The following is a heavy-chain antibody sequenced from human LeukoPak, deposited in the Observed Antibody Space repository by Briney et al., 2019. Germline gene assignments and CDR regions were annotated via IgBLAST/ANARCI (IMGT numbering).Heavy chain of an antibody. CDR1: GGSISSYY. CDR3: AREKYYYDSSGSPNWFDP. Sequence: SETLSLTCTVSGGSISSYYWSWIRQPPGKGLEWIGYIYYSGSTNYNPSLKSRVTISVDTSKNQFSLKLSSVTAADTAVYYCAREKYYYDSSGSPNWFDPCGQGTLVTVSS. D-gene: IGHD3-22*01. V-gene: IGHV4-59*01. J-gene: IGHJ5*02. CDR2: IYYSGST.